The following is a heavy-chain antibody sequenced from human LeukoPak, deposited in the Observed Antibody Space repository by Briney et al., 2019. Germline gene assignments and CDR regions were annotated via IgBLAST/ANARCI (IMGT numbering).Heavy chain of an antibody. V-gene: IGHV4-59*01. CDR2: IYDSGST. CDR3: ARNSCPSGSCYDNRGYFDY. Sequence: SETLSLTCTVSGGSISIYYWSWIRQPPGKGLEWIGYIYDSGSTNYNPSLKSRVTISVDTSKNQFSLKLSSVTAADTAVYYCARNSCPSGSCYDNRGYFDYWGQGTLVTVSS. D-gene: IGHD2-15*01. CDR1: GGSISIYY. J-gene: IGHJ4*02.